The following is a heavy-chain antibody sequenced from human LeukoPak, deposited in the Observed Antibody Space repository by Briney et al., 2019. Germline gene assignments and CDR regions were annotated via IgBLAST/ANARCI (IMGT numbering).Heavy chain of an antibody. D-gene: IGHD3-10*01. J-gene: IGHJ4*02. V-gene: IGHV4-4*02. CDR3: ARDRGLSRLYGSGRALNY. CDR1: GGSISSSNW. Sequence: SETLSLTCAVSGGSISSSNWWSWVRQPPGKGLEWIGEIYHSGSTNYNPSLKSRVTISVDKSKNQFSLKLSSVTAADTAVYYCARDRGLSRLYGSGRALNYWGQGTLVTVSS. CDR2: IYHSGST.